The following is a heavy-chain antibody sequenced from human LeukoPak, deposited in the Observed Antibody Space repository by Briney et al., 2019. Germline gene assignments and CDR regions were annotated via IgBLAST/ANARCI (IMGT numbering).Heavy chain of an antibody. D-gene: IGHD3-22*01. J-gene: IGHJ4*02. V-gene: IGHV5-51*01. CDR2: IYPVDSDT. CDR1: GYSFTSYW. Sequence: GESLKISCTGSGYSFTSYWIGWVRQMPGKDLEWMGIIYPVDSDTRYSPSFQGQVTISADKSISTAYLQWSSLKASDTAMYYCARSYYYDSSGYYSHSDYWGQGTLVTVSS. CDR3: ARSYYYDSSGYYSHSDY.